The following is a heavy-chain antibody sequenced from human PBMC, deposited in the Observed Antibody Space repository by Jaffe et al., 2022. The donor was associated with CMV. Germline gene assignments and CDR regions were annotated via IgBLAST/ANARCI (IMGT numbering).Heavy chain of an antibody. V-gene: IGHV3-15*01. D-gene: IGHD3-10*01. Sequence: EVQLVESGGGLVKPGGSLRLSCAASRFPFTNAWMSWVRQAPGKGLEWVGRIQSKTDGGTTEYAAPVKGRFIISRDDSKHTLFLQMNSLKTEDTAVYYCTTLRYSYDGSESYSYWGQGTLVTVSS. CDR2: IQSKTDGGTT. CDR1: RFPFTNAW. J-gene: IGHJ4*02. CDR3: TTLRYSYDGSESYSY.